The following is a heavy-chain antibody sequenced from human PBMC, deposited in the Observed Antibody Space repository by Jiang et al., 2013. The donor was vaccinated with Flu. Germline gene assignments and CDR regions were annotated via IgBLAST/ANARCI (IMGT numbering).Heavy chain of an antibody. J-gene: IGHJ4*02. CDR3: AKDRGSGGYSYGYFDY. CDR2: ISGSGGST. V-gene: IGHV3-23*04. Sequence: VQLVESGGGLVQPGGSLRLSCAASGFTFSSYAMSWVRQAPGKGLEWVSAISGSGGSTYYADSVKGRFTISRDNSKNTLYLQMNSLRAEDTAVYYCAKDRGSGGYSYGYFDYWGQGTLVTVSS. CDR1: GFTFSSYA. D-gene: IGHD5-18*01.